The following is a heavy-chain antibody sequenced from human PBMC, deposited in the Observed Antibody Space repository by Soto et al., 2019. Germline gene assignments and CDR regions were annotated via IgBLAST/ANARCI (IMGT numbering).Heavy chain of an antibody. Sequence: GGSLRLSCAASGFTFSSYGMHWVRQAPGKGLEWVAVIWYDGSNKYYADSVKGRFTISRDNAKNTLYLQMNSLRADDTAVYYCARGSSNWAYYFDFLGQSTLVTVSS. CDR2: IWYDGSNK. CDR3: ARGSSNWAYYFDF. J-gene: IGHJ4*02. D-gene: IGHD6-13*01. CDR1: GFTFSSYG. V-gene: IGHV3-33*01.